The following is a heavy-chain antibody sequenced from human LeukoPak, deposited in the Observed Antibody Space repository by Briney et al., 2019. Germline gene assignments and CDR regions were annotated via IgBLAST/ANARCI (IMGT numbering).Heavy chain of an antibody. D-gene: IGHD3-16*02. CDR2: IYYSGST. CDR1: GGSISSYY. V-gene: IGHV4-59*01. CDR3: ARGGMTTFGGVIDYYFDY. J-gene: IGHJ4*02. Sequence: SETLSLTCTVSGGSISSYYWSWIRQPPGKGLEWIGYIYYSGSTNYNPSLKSRVTISVGTSKNQFSLKLSSVTAADTAVYYCARGGMTTFGGVIDYYFDYWGQGTLVTVSS.